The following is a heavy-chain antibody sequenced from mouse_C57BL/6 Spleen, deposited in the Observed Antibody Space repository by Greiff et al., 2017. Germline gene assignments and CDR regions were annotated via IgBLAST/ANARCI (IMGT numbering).Heavy chain of an antibody. V-gene: IGHV5-9-1*02. D-gene: IGHD2-13*01. CDR1: GFTFSSYA. J-gene: IGHJ1*03. CDR3: TRDYYGYFDV. CDR2: ISGGGDYI. Sequence: DVMLVESGEGLVKPGGSLKLSCAASGFTFSSYAMSWVRQTPEKRLEWVAYISGGGDYIYYADTVKGRFTISRDNARNTLYLQMSSLKSEDTAMYYCTRDYYGYFDVWGTGTTVTVSS.